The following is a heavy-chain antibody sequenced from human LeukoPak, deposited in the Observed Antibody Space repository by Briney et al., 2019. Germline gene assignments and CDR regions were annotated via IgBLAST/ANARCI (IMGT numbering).Heavy chain of an antibody. CDR2: INHSGST. CDR3: ARGGRELPSARRPKPGNWFDP. V-gene: IGHV4-34*01. D-gene: IGHD5-24*01. CDR1: GYSISSGYY. J-gene: IGHJ5*02. Sequence: SETLSLTCAVSGYSISSGYYWSWIRQPPGKGLEWIGEINHSGSTKYNSSLKSRVIISVDTSKNQFSLNLGSVTAADTAVYYCARGGRELPSARRPKPGNWFDPWGQGSLVTVSS.